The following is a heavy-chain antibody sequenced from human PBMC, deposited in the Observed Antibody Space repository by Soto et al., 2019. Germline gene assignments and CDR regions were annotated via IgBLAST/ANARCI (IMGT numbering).Heavy chain of an antibody. Sequence: QVQLVESGGGVVQPGRSLRLSCAASGFTFSSYGMHWVRQAPGKGREWVAVISYDGSNKYYADSVKGRFTISRDNSKNTLYLQMNSLRAEDTAVYYCAKNYYGSGSYRYFDYWGQGTLVTVSS. V-gene: IGHV3-30*18. CDR1: GFTFSSYG. CDR3: AKNYYGSGSYRYFDY. D-gene: IGHD3-10*01. CDR2: ISYDGSNK. J-gene: IGHJ4*02.